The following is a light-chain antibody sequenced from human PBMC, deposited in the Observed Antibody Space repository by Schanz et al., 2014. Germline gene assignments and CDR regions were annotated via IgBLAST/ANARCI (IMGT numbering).Light chain of an antibody. V-gene: IGKV3-15*01. CDR3: QQYYSVPYT. Sequence: EIVLTQSPATLSLSPGERATLSCRASQSVSSYLAWYQQKPGQAPRLLIYGASNRATGIPDRFSGSGSGTEFTLTISSLQAEDVAVYYCQQYYSVPYTFGQGTKLEIK. CDR1: QSVSSY. J-gene: IGKJ2*01. CDR2: GAS.